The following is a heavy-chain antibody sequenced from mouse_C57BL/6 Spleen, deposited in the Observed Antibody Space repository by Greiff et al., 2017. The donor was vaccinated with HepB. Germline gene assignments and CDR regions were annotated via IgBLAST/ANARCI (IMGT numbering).Heavy chain of an antibody. Sequence: EVHLVESGPGMVKPSQSLSLTCTVTGYSITSGYDWHWIRHFPGNKLEWMGYISYSGSTNYNPSLKSRISITHDTSKNHFFLKLNSVTTEDTATYYCARGRNYVFAYWGQGTLVTVSA. CDR2: ISYSGST. V-gene: IGHV3-1*01. CDR1: GYSITSGYD. D-gene: IGHD2-1*01. J-gene: IGHJ3*01. CDR3: ARGRNYVFAY.